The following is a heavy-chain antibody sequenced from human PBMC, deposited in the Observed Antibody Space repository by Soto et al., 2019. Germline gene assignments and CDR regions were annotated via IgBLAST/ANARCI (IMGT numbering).Heavy chain of an antibody. V-gene: IGHV1-69*01. Sequence: QVQLVQSGAEVKKPGSSVKVSCKASVGTFSSYAISWVRQAPGQGLEWMGGIIPIFGTANYAQKFQGRVTITADESTSTAYMELSSLRSEDTAVYDCARSRVTYYYDRSAFEIWGQGTMVTVSS. D-gene: IGHD3-22*01. CDR1: VGTFSSYA. CDR3: ARSRVTYYYDRSAFEI. CDR2: IIPIFGTA. J-gene: IGHJ3*02.